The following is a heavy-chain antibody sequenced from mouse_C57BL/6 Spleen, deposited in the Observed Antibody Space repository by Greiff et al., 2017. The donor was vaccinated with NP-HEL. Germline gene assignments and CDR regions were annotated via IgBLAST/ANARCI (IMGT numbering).Heavy chain of an antibody. D-gene: IGHD2-4*01. CDR2: IYPRSGNT. V-gene: IGHV1-81*01. J-gene: IGHJ4*01. CDR3: ARGIIYYDDYYAMDY. Sequence: QVQLQQSGAELARPGASVKLSCKASGYTFTSYGISWVKQRTGQGLEWIGEIYPRSGNTYYNEKFKGKATLTADKSSSTAYMELRSLTSEDSAVYFCARGIIYYDDYYAMDYWGQGTSVTVSS. CDR1: GYTFTSYG.